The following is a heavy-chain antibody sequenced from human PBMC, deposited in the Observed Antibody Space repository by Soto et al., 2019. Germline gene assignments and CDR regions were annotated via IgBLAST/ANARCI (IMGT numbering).Heavy chain of an antibody. CDR3: VRDLDGSGSYYNDY. CDR2: IRVHKGNT. CDR1: GDNFINYG. V-gene: IGHV1-18*01. J-gene: IGHJ4*02. Sequence: VASVKVSCKASGDNFINYGITWVRQAPGQGLEWMGWIRVHKGNTNYAQKFQGRVTMSTDTSTSTAYMELRSLRPDDKAVYYCVRDLDGSGSYYNDYWGPGTLVTVSS. D-gene: IGHD3-10*01.